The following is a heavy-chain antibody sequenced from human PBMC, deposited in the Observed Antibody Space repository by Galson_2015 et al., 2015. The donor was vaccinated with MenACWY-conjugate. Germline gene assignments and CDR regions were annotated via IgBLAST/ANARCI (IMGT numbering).Heavy chain of an antibody. V-gene: IGHV3-7*01. CDR2: IKHDGSGK. CDR3: ARAKEQWLSKTFDA. Sequence: SLRLSCATSGFTFSNSWMGWVRQAPGKGLEWVANIKHDGSGKFYVDSVKGRFIISRDNAKNSLYLQMDSLRAEDTAVYFCARAKEQWLSKTFDAWGQGTLVTVSS. J-gene: IGHJ3*01. CDR1: GFTFSNSW. D-gene: IGHD6-19*01.